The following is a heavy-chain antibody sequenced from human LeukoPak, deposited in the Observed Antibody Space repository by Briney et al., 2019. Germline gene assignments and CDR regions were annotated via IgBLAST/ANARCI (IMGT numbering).Heavy chain of an antibody. J-gene: IGHJ4*02. V-gene: IGHV4-59*01. D-gene: IGHD3-10*01. CDR2: IYYSGST. CDR1: GGSISSYY. CDR3: ARGAYGSGSYLPSNYFDY. Sequence: PSETLSLTCTVSGGSISSYYWSWIRQPPGKGLEWIGYIYYSGSTNYNPSLKSRVTISVDTSKNQFSLKLSSVTAADTAVYYCARGAYGSGSYLPSNYFDYWGQGTLVTVSS.